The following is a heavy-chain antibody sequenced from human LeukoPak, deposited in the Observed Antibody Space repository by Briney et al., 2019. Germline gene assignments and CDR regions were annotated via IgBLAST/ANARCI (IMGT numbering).Heavy chain of an antibody. CDR3: ARGFDGITMVQGSYYFDY. V-gene: IGHV1-69*01. J-gene: IGHJ4*02. Sequence: ASVKVSCKASGGTFSIYAINWVRQAPGQGLEWMGGIIPLFGTPNYAQKFQGRVTITADESTNTAYMGLNSLRSEDTAVYYCARGFDGITMVQGSYYFDYWGQGTLVTVSS. D-gene: IGHD3-10*01. CDR1: GGTFSIYA. CDR2: IIPLFGTP.